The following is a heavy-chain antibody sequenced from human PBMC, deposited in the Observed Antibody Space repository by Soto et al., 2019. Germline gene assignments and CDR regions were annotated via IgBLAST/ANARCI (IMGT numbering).Heavy chain of an antibody. J-gene: IGHJ5*02. CDR1: GFTFSSYW. CDR3: ARGVYCSSTSCYGNWFDP. D-gene: IGHD2-2*01. CDR2: IKQDGSEK. V-gene: IGHV3-7*01. Sequence: GGSLRLSCAASGFTFSSYWMSWVRQAPGKGLEWVANIKQDGSEKYYVDSVKGRFTISRDNAKNSLYLQMNSLRAEDTAVYYCARGVYCSSTSCYGNWFDPWGQGTLVTVS.